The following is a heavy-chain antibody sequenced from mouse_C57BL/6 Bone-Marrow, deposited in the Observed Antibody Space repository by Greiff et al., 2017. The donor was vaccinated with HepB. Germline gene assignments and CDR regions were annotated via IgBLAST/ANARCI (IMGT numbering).Heavy chain of an antibody. V-gene: IGHV1-81*01. J-gene: IGHJ4*01. CDR2: IYPRSGNT. D-gene: IGHD2-4*01. Sequence: VQLQQSGAELARPGASVKLSCKASGYTFTSYGISWVKQRTGQGLEWIGEIYPRSGNTYYNEKFKGKATLTADKSSSTAYMELRSLTSEDSAVYFCAREGYYDYDGYAMDYWGQGTSVTVSS. CDR1: GYTFTSYG. CDR3: AREGYYDYDGYAMDY.